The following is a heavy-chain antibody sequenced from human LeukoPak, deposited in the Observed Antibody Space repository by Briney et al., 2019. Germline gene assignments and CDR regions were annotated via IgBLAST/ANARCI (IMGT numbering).Heavy chain of an antibody. CDR1: GFPFSSYG. V-gene: IGHV3-30*03. CDR2: ISHDGSNK. D-gene: IGHD3-22*01. Sequence: PGGSLRLSCGASGFPFSSYGMHWVRQAPGKGLEWVAVISHDGSNKNFVDSVKGRFTISRDNSKNTLFLQMNSLRADDTAVYYCARKTDSSGSGDYWGQGTLVTVSS. CDR3: ARKTDSSGSGDY. J-gene: IGHJ4*02.